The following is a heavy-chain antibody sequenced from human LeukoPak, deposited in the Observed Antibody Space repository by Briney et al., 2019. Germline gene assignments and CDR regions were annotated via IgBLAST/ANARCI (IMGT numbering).Heavy chain of an antibody. J-gene: IGHJ3*02. V-gene: IGHV3-21*01. CDR2: ISSSSSYI. CDR1: GLTFSNSG. CDR3: ARYKTGEDAFDI. D-gene: IGHD1-1*01. Sequence: GGSLRLSCATSGLTFSNSGMSWVRQAPGKGLEWVSSISSSSSYIYYADSVKGRFTISRDNAKNSLYLQMNSLRAEDTAVYYCARYKTGEDAFDIWGQGTMVTVSS.